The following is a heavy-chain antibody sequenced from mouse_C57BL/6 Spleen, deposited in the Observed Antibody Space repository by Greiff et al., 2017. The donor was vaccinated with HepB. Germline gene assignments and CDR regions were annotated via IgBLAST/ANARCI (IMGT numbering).Heavy chain of an antibody. J-gene: IGHJ3*01. V-gene: IGHV2-6*03. CDR2: IWSDGST. D-gene: IGHD1-1*01. CDR1: GFSLTSYG. CDR3: ARPFYYGSSSLAY. Sequence: QVQLKESGPGLVAPSQSLSITCTVSGFSLTSYGLHWVRQPPGKGLEWLVVIWSDGSTTYNSALKSRLSISKDNSKSQVFLKMNSLQTDDTAMYYCARPFYYGSSSLAYWGQGTLVTVSA.